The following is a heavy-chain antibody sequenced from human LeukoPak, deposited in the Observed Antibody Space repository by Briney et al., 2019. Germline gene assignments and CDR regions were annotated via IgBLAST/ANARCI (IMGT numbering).Heavy chain of an antibody. Sequence: SETLSLTCTVSGGSISSGGYYWSWIRQHPGKGLEWIGYIYYSGSTYYNPSLKSRVTISVDTSKNQFSLKLSSVTAADTAVYYCARNSGWYQSPHFDYWGQGTLVTVSS. V-gene: IGHV4-31*03. D-gene: IGHD6-19*01. CDR1: GGSISSGGYY. CDR3: ARNSGWYQSPHFDY. CDR2: IYYSGST. J-gene: IGHJ4*02.